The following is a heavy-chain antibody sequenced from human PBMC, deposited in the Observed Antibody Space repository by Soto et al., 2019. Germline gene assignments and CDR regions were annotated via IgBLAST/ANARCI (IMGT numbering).Heavy chain of an antibody. CDR1: GFTFSSYG. V-gene: IGHV3-30*18. CDR2: ISYDGSNK. Sequence: QVQLVESGGGVVQPGRSLRLSCAASGFTFSSYGMHWVRQAPGKGLGWVAVISYDGSNKYYADSVKGRFTISRDNSKNTLYLQMNSLRAEDTAVYYCAKVWITFGGVIGLFDYWGQGTLVTVSS. D-gene: IGHD3-16*02. CDR3: AKVWITFGGVIGLFDY. J-gene: IGHJ4*02.